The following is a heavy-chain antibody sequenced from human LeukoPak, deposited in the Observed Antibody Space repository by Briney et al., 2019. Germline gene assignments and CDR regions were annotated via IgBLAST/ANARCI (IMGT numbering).Heavy chain of an antibody. CDR1: AGSINSDGYF. J-gene: IGHJ5*02. CDR3: AREPNAQYYYDSSGYHNWFDP. CDR2: IWNSGNS. V-gene: IGHV4-31*03. Sequence: PSETLSLTCTVSAGSINSDGYFWTWVRQHPGEGLEWIGYIWNSGNSYYNPSLSSRVIISADSSKSTFSLKLSSVTAADTAVYYCAREPNAQYYYDSSGYHNWFDPWGQGTLVTVSS. D-gene: IGHD3-22*01.